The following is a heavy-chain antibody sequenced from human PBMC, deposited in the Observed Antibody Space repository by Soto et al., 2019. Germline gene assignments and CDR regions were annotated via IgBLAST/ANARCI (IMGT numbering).Heavy chain of an antibody. CDR3: ASTPAQQLVFDY. J-gene: IGHJ4*02. CDR2: ISAYNGNT. V-gene: IGHV1-18*01. D-gene: IGHD6-13*01. Sequence: GAPGKGSCKASGFTFSSHGISWVRQAPGQGLEWMGWISAYNGNTNYAQKLQGRVTMTTDTSTSTAYMELRSLRSDDTAVYYCASTPAQQLVFDYWGQGTLVTVSS. CDR1: GFTFSSHG.